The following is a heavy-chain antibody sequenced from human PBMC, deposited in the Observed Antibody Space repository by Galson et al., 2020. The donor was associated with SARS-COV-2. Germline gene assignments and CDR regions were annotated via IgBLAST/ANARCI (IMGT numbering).Heavy chain of an antibody. Sequence: GGSLRISCSASGFAFSDYAMHWVRQATGKGLQYVSALSSTGGTSFYADSVSGRFTMSRDNSKNTFYLQMTGLRVEDTAFYYCLAYSSTRHNYWGQGTLVTVSS. D-gene: IGHD2-2*01. CDR2: LSSTGGTS. CDR1: GFAFSDYA. V-gene: IGHV3-64D*09. CDR3: LAYSSTRHNY. J-gene: IGHJ4*02.